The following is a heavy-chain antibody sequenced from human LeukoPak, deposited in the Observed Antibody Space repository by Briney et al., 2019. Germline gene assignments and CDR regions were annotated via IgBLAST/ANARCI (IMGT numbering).Heavy chain of an antibody. CDR2: ISYDGSNK. CDR1: GFTFSSYA. Sequence: GGSLRLSCAASGFTFSSYAMHWVRQAPGKGLEWVAVISYDGSNKYYADSVKGRFTISRDNSKDTLYLQMNSLRAEDTAVYYCARFVGGYAYFDYWGQGTLVTVSS. D-gene: IGHD6-25*01. V-gene: IGHV3-30-3*01. J-gene: IGHJ4*02. CDR3: ARFVGGYAYFDY.